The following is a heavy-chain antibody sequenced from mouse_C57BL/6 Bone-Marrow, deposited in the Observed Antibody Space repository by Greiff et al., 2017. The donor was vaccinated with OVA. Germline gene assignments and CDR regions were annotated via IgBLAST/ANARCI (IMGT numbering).Heavy chain of an antibody. CDR1: GYTFTDYE. J-gene: IGHJ4*01. Sequence: QVQLQQSGAELVRPGASVTLSCKASGYTFTDYEMHWVKQTPVHGLEWIGAIDPETGGTAYNQKFKGKAILTADKSSSTAYMELRSLTSEDSAVYYCTRGYYYDSSYYAMDYWGQGTSVTVSS. V-gene: IGHV1-15*01. CDR3: TRGYYYDSSYYAMDY. CDR2: IDPETGGT. D-gene: IGHD1-1*01.